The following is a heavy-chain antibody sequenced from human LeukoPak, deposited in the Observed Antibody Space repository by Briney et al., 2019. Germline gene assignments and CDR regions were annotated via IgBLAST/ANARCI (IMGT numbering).Heavy chain of an antibody. CDR3: ARVSTSGWYPFDAFDI. J-gene: IGHJ3*02. Sequence: GGSLRLSCAASGFTFSSYSMNWVRQAPGKGLEWVAVISYDGSNKYYADSVKGRFTISRDTSKNTLYLQMNSLRPEDTAVYYCARVSTSGWYPFDAFDIWGQGTMVTVSS. V-gene: IGHV3-30*03. CDR1: GFTFSSYS. CDR2: ISYDGSNK. D-gene: IGHD6-19*01.